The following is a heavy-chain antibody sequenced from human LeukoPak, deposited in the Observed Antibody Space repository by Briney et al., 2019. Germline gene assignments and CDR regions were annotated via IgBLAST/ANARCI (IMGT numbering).Heavy chain of an antibody. CDR1: KFSFSSYW. V-gene: IGHV3-74*01. CDR3: AKEQRITMIPRGAFDI. Sequence: GGSLRLSCAASKFSFSSYWMHWVRQAPGKGLVWVSRINSDGSRTNYADSVKGRFTISRDNAKNTLYLQMSSLRAEDTALYYCAKEQRITMIPRGAFDIWGQGTMVTVSS. J-gene: IGHJ3*02. CDR2: INSDGSRT. D-gene: IGHD3-22*01.